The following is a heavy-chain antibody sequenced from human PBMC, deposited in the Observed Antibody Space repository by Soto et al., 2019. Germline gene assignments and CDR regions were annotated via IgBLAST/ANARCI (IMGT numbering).Heavy chain of an antibody. Sequence: QVQLEQSGAEVKTPGASVKVSCKTSGYTFTGHHIHWVRQAPGQGLEWMGWINPISGGTKYREKFQGRVSITRDKSSSTAHIELSSLTSDDSAVYYCAKDGRHCSRGSCPQGHWGQGTLVTVSS. D-gene: IGHD2-15*01. V-gene: IGHV1-2*02. CDR3: AKDGRHCSRGSCPQGH. CDR2: INPISGGT. CDR1: GYTFTGHH. J-gene: IGHJ4*02.